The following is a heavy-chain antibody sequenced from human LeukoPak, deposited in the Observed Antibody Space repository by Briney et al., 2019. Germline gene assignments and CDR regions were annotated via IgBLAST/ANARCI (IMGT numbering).Heavy chain of an antibody. CDR3: ARVHSSSWYWDY. D-gene: IGHD6-13*01. CDR2: INAGNGNT. Sequence: GASVKVSCKASGYTFTSYAMHWVRQAPGQRLEWMGWINAGNGNTKYSQKFQGRVTITRDTSASTAYMELSSLRSEDTAVYYCARVHSSSWYWDYWGQGTLVTVSS. J-gene: IGHJ4*02. V-gene: IGHV1-3*01. CDR1: GYTFTSYA.